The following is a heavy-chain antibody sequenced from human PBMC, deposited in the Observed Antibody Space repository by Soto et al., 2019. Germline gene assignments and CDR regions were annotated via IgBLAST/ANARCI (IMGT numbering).Heavy chain of an antibody. CDR3: ARQASGYYYGWFDP. V-gene: IGHV4-39*01. D-gene: IGHD3-22*01. CDR2: IFYSGGT. Sequence: QLLLQESGPGLVKPSETLSLTCTVSGGSILDSTYYWAWIRQSPGKGLEWIGTIFYSGGTFYTPSLQSRVAXSVDTSNNQFSLKLSSVTAADTAVYYCARQASGYYYGWFDPWGQGTLVTVSS. J-gene: IGHJ5*02. CDR1: GGSILDSTYY.